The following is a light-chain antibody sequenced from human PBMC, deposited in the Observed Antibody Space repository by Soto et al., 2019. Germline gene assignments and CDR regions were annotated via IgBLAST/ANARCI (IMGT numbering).Light chain of an antibody. J-gene: IGLJ2*01. CDR1: SSDVGDYNC. V-gene: IGLV2-11*01. CDR2: DVT. CDR3: CSYAGTYTHVV. Sequence: QSALTQPRSVSGSPGQTVTISCTGTSSDVGDYNCVSWYQRHPGKAPKVMIYDVTKRPSGVPDRFSGSKSGNTASLTISGLQAEDDGDYFCCSYAGTYTHVVFGGGTKLTVL.